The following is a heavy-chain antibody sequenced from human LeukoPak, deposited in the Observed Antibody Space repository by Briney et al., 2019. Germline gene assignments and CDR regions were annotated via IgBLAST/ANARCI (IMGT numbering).Heavy chain of an antibody. J-gene: IGHJ3*02. CDR3: ARGGAARSDT. Sequence: GGSLRLFCAASGFTFKNYRVNGVPQAPGRGGEWVTYISSSSTYIDYAESVRGRFTISRDNARNSLYLQMNSLRAEDTAVYYCARGGAARSDTWGQGTMVIVSS. CDR1: GFTFKNYR. CDR2: ISSSSTYI. D-gene: IGHD6-6*01. V-gene: IGHV3-21*05.